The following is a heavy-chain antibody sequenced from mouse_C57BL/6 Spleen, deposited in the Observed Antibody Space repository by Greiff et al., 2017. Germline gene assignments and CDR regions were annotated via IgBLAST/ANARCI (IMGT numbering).Heavy chain of an antibody. J-gene: IGHJ2*01. Sequence: QVQLQQPGAELVKPGASVKMSCKASGYTFTSYWLTWVKQRPGQGLEWIGDIYPGSGSTNYNEKFKSKATLTVDTSSSTAYMQLSSLTSEDSAVYYYAKKCNYSSYAYFAYWGQGTTLTFSS. CDR2: IYPGSGST. CDR1: GYTFTSYW. CDR3: AKKCNYSSYAYFAY. V-gene: IGHV1-55*01. D-gene: IGHD2-5*01.